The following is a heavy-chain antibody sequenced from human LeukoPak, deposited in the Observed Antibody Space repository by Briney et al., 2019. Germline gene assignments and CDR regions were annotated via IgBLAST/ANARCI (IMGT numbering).Heavy chain of an antibody. D-gene: IGHD6-19*01. CDR3: ASLRSLMTLAGLDS. V-gene: IGHV4-39*01. J-gene: IGHJ4*02. CDR2: MYYSGST. Sequence: SETLSLTCTLSIRSIKIVNDYCGWIRQPPGKGLEWIASMYYSGSTFYNPSLKSRVTISVDTSKNQFSLRLSSVSAADTAVYYCASLRSLMTLAGLDSWGQGTLVTVSS. CDR1: IRSIKIVNDY.